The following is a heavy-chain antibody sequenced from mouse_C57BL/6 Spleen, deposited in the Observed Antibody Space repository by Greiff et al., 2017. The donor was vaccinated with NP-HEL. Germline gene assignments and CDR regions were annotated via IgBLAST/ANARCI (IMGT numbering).Heavy chain of an antibody. CDR2: IYPGDGDT. J-gene: IGHJ2*01. V-gene: IGHV1-82*01. Sequence: VQLQQSGPELVKPGASVKISCKASGYAFSSSWMNWVKQRPGKGLEWIGRIYPGDGDTNYNGKFKGKATLTADKSSSTAYMQLSSLTSEDSAVYFCARDWDSNYDFDYWGQGTTLTVSS. D-gene: IGHD2-5*01. CDR3: ARDWDSNYDFDY. CDR1: GYAFSSSW.